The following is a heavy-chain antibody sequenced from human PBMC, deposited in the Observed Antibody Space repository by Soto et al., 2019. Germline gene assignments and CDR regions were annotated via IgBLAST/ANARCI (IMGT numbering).Heavy chain of an antibody. CDR2: IIPIFGTA. CDR3: ASGGGKTYYYDSSGYVDAFDI. Sequence: VKVSCKASGGTFSSYAISWVRQAPGQGLEWMGGIIPIFGTANYAQKFQGRVTITADESTSTAYMELSSLRSEDTAVYYCASGGGKTYYYDSSGYVDAFDIWGQGTMVTVSS. J-gene: IGHJ3*02. V-gene: IGHV1-69*13. D-gene: IGHD3-22*01. CDR1: GGTFSSYA.